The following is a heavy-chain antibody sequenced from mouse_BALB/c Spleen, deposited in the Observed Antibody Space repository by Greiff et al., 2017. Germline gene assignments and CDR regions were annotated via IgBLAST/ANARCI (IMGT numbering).Heavy chain of an antibody. V-gene: IGHV14-4*02. Sequence: EVKLQQSGAELVRSGASVKLSCTASGFNIKDYYMHWVKQRPEQGLEWIGWIDPENGDTEYAPKFQGKATMTADTSSNTAYLQLSSLTSEDTAVYYCNAPITATYYYAMDYWGQGTSVTVSS. D-gene: IGHD1-2*01. CDR2: IDPENGDT. CDR3: NAPITATYYYAMDY. CDR1: GFNIKDYY. J-gene: IGHJ4*01.